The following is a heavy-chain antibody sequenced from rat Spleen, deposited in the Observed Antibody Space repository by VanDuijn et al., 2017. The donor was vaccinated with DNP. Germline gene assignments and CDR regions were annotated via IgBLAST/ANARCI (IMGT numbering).Heavy chain of an antibody. D-gene: IGHD1-3*01. V-gene: IGHV5-22*01. CDR1: GFTFSDYY. CDR2: ISYDGGST. Sequence: EVQLVESGGGLVQPGRSLKLSCAASGFTFSDYYMAWVRQAPTKGLELVAYISYDGGSTYFGDSVEGRFTISRDNAKSTLYLQMNSLRSEDMATYYCARPPNYGSGGFAYWGQGTLVTVSS. CDR3: ARPPNYGSGGFAY. J-gene: IGHJ3*01.